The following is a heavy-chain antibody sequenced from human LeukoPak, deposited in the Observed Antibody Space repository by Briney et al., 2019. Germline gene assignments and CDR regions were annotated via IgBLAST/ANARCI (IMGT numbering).Heavy chain of an antibody. CDR3: ATGYCSGGSCFVHRFGVFDY. D-gene: IGHD2-15*01. Sequence: APVKVSCKVSGYTLTELSMHWVRQAPGKGLEWMGGFDPEDGETIYAQKFQGRVTMTEDTSTDTAYMELSSLRSEDTAVYYCATGYCSGGSCFVHRFGVFDYWGQGTLVTVSS. V-gene: IGHV1-24*01. J-gene: IGHJ4*02. CDR2: FDPEDGET. CDR1: GYTLTELS.